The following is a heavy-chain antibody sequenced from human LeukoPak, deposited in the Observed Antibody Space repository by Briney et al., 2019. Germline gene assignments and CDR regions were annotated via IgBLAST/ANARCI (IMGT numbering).Heavy chain of an antibody. CDR2: ISGSGGST. Sequence: PGGSLRLSCAASGFTFSSYAMSWVRQAPGKGLEWVSAISGSGGSTYYADSVKGRFTISRDNAKNSLYLQMNSLRVDDTAVYYCARALQWLATDAFDIWGQGTMVTVSS. V-gene: IGHV3-23*01. J-gene: IGHJ3*02. CDR1: GFTFSSYA. CDR3: ARALQWLATDAFDI. D-gene: IGHD6-19*01.